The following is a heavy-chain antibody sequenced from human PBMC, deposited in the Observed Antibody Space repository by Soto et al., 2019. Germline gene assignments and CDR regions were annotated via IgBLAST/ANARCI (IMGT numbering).Heavy chain of an antibody. CDR1: GGTFSSYA. V-gene: IGHV1-69*13. CDR2: IIPIFGTA. J-gene: IGHJ4*02. D-gene: IGHD4-17*01. CDR3: ARFGLGYGDYGLDY. Sequence: SVKVYCKASGGTFSSYAISWVRQAPGQGLEWMGGIIPIFGTANYAQKFQGRVTITADESTSTAYMELSSLRSEDTAVYYCARFGLGYGDYGLDYCGQGTLVTGSS.